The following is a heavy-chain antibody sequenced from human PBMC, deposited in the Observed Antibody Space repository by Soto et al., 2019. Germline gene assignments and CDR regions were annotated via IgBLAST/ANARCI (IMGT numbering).Heavy chain of an antibody. CDR1: GGSFSGYY. J-gene: IGHJ4*02. CDR2: INHSGST. Sequence: QVQLQQWGAGLLKPSETLSLTCAVYGGSFSGYYWSWVRQPPGKGLEWIGEINHSGSTNYNPSLKRRVTISVKTSKNQFYLKLSSVTAADTAVYYCARLVRGWVDYWGQGTLVTVSS. V-gene: IGHV4-34*01. CDR3: ARLVRGWVDY. D-gene: IGHD3-10*01.